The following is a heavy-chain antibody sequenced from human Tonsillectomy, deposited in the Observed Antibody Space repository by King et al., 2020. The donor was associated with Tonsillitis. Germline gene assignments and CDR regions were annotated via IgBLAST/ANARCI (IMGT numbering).Heavy chain of an antibody. V-gene: IGHV3-7*03. J-gene: IGHJ4*02. CDR3: ARERYSSSWQHRDFDY. CDR1: KFTFSSYW. D-gene: IGHD6-13*01. CDR2: IKQGGGEK. Sequence: VQLVQSGGGLVQPGGSLRLSCAASKFTFSSYWMSWVRQTPGKGLEGVTNIKQGGGEKYYVDSVEGRFTISRDNAKNSLYLQMNSLRAEDTAVYYCARERYSSSWQHRDFDYWGQGTLVTVSS.